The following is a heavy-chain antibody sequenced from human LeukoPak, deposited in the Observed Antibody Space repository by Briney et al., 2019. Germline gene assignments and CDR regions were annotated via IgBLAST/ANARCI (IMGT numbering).Heavy chain of an antibody. Sequence: PGGSLRLSCAASGFTFSTYSMNWVRQAPGKGLEWLSSISSGGMWIYYADSLKGRFTISRDNAKNSLYLQMNSLRAEDTAVYYCARDLRSGWDRPFDYWGQGTLVTVSS. CDR1: GFTFSTYS. J-gene: IGHJ4*02. V-gene: IGHV3-21*01. CDR3: ARDLRSGWDRPFDY. CDR2: ISSGGMWI. D-gene: IGHD6-19*01.